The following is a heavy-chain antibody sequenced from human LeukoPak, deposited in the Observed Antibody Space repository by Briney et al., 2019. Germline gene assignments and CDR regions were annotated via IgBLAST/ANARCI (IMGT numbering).Heavy chain of an antibody. D-gene: IGHD3-10*01. CDR3: ARDLVVRGLIPHYYYGMDV. CDR2: IVVGSGNT. J-gene: IGHJ6*02. CDR1: GFTFTSSA. V-gene: IGHV1-58*02. Sequence: SVKVSCKASGFTFTSSAMQWVRQARGQRLEWIGWIVVGSGNTNYAQKFQERVTITRDMSTSTAYMELSSLRSEDTAVYYCARDLVVRGLIPHYYYGMDVWGQGTTVTVSS.